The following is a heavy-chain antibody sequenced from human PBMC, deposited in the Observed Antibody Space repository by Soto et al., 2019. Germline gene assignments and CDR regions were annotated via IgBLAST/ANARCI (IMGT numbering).Heavy chain of an antibody. Sequence: QVQLVQSGAEVKKPGSSVKVSCKASGGTFSSYAISWVRQAPGQGLEWMGGIIPIFGTANYAQKFQGRVTITADESTSTAYMELSSLRSEDTAVYYCARNSGYSYGFVYGMDVWGQGTTVTVSS. CDR2: IIPIFGTA. J-gene: IGHJ6*02. CDR1: GGTFSSYA. V-gene: IGHV1-69*01. D-gene: IGHD5-18*01. CDR3: ARNSGYSYGFVYGMDV.